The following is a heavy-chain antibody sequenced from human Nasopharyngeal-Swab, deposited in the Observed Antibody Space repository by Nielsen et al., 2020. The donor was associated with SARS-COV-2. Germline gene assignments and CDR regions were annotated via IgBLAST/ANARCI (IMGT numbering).Heavy chain of an antibody. Sequence: GESLKISCAASGFTFDDYTMHWVRQAPGKGLEWVSLISWDGGSTYYADSVKGRFTISRDNSKNSLYLQMNSLRTEDTALYYCAKDKPDITIFGVSYGMDVWGQGTTVTVSS. CDR2: ISWDGGST. CDR1: GFTFDDYT. D-gene: IGHD3-3*01. J-gene: IGHJ6*02. CDR3: AKDKPDITIFGVSYGMDV. V-gene: IGHV3-43*01.